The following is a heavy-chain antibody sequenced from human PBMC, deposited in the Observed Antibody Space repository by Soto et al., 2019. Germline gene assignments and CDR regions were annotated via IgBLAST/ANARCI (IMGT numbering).Heavy chain of an antibody. Sequence: GESLTISCKASGYSFTIYWIVWVRQMPGEGLELMGVIYPADSDTRYRPPFQGQVTFSADKSLTTAYLQWNSLKASDTANYYCAGRRAWNDAFDLWGQGTLVTVSS. CDR3: AGRRAWNDAFDL. J-gene: IGHJ4*02. D-gene: IGHD1-1*01. CDR1: GYSFTIYW. V-gene: IGHV5-51*01. CDR2: IYPADSDT.